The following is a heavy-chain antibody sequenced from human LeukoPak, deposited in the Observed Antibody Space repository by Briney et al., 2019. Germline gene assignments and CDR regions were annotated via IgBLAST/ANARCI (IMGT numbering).Heavy chain of an antibody. CDR2: IRSKAYGGTT. Sequence: GGSLRLSCTASGFTFGDYAMSWFRQAPGKGLEWVGFIRSKAYGGTTEYAASVKGRFTISRDDSKSLAYLQMNSLKTEDTAVYYCTRGGARGSVVVTAAWGQGTLVTVSS. CDR1: GFTFGDYA. V-gene: IGHV3-49*03. CDR3: TRGGARGSVVVTAA. D-gene: IGHD2-21*02. J-gene: IGHJ5*02.